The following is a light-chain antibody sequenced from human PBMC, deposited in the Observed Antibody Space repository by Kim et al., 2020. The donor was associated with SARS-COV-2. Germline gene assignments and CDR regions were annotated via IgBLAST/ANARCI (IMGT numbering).Light chain of an antibody. Sequence: QSVLTQPPSVSEAPRQRVTISCSGSSSNIGNNAVNWYQQLPGKAPKLLIYYDDLLPSGVSDRFSGSKSGTSASLAISGLQSEDEADYYCAAWDDRLNGVVFGGGTHLTVL. V-gene: IGLV1-36*01. CDR3: AAWDDRLNGVV. CDR1: SSNIGNNA. CDR2: YDD. J-gene: IGLJ2*01.